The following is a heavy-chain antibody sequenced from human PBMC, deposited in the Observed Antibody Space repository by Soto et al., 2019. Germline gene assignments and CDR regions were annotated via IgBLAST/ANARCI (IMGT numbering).Heavy chain of an antibody. V-gene: IGHV1-69*02. CDR2: IIPILGIA. D-gene: IGHD6-13*01. J-gene: IGHJ5*02. CDR3: VRAAAGFNWFDP. Sequence: GASVKVSCKASGGTFSSYTISWVRQAPGQGLEWMGRIIPILGIANYAQKFQGRVTITADKSTSTAYMELSSLRSEDTAVYYCVRAAAGFNWFDPWGQGTLVTVSS. CDR1: GGTFSSYT.